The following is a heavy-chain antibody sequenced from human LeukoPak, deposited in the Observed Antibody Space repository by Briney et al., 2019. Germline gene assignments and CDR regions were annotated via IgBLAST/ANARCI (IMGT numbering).Heavy chain of an antibody. D-gene: IGHD3-10*01. Sequence: GGCDRLSCSASGFTFSSFALSWVRQAPGKGLEWVSGIIANGGSAYYADSVKGRFTISRDNSKNTLYLQMNSLRAEDTAVYYCAKIMGSRHCWGQGTLATVSS. CDR1: GFTFSSFA. CDR2: IIANGGSA. J-gene: IGHJ4*01. V-gene: IGHV3-23*01. CDR3: AKIMGSRHC.